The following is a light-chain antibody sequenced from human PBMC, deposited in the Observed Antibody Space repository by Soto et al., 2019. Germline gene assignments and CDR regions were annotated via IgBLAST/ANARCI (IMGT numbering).Light chain of an antibody. CDR1: QGIRND. V-gene: IGKV1-17*01. CDR2: AAS. CDR3: CQLPINAPRT. Sequence: DIQMTQSPSSLSASVGDRVTITWRVRQGIRNDLGWYQQKPGKAPKRLIYAASSLQSGVPSRFSGSGSGTDFTLTINSLQPEDFETYYWCQLPINAPRTFGQGTKVDIK. J-gene: IGKJ1*01.